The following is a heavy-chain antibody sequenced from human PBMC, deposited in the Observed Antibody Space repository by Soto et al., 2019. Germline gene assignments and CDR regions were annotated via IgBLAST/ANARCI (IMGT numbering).Heavy chain of an antibody. D-gene: IGHD1-20*01. CDR3: ARERSNSSYNGLEP. CDR1: GYTFSSYG. V-gene: IGHV1-18*01. Sequence: QVQLVQSGPEVKKPGASVQVSCKASGYTFSSYGVSWVRQAPGQGLEWMGWISASNGNRKHAQKFKGRVTMTTDTATRTAQMEVRSLRSDDTAIYYGARERSNSSYNGLEPWGQGTLVIVSS. J-gene: IGHJ5*02. CDR2: ISASNGNR.